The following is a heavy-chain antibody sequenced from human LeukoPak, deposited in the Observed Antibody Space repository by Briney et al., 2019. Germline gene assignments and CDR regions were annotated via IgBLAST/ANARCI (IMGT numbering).Heavy chain of an antibody. Sequence: SETLSLTCAVSGGSISSKNWRSWVRQPPGKGVEWVGEIYHGGSTNYNPSLKSRVTISVDKYKNQFSLKLNSVTAADTAVYYCARYDYVWGLGYWGQGTLVTVSS. CDR2: IYHGGST. D-gene: IGHD3-16*01. CDR1: GGSISSKNW. CDR3: ARYDYVWGLGY. V-gene: IGHV4-4*02. J-gene: IGHJ4*02.